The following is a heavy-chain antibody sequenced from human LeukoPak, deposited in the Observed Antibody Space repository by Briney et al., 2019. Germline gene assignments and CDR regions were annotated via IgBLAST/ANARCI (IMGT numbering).Heavy chain of an antibody. J-gene: IGHJ4*02. CDR2: ISYDGSNK. CDR3: AKDRYSGYEDLDY. D-gene: IGHD5-12*01. V-gene: IGHV3-30*04. CDR1: GFTFSSYA. Sequence: PGGSLRLSCAASGFTFSSYAMHWVRQAPGKGLEWVAVISYDGSNKYYADSVKGRFTISRDNSKNTLYLQMNSLRAEDTAVYYCAKDRYSGYEDLDYWGQGTLVTVSS.